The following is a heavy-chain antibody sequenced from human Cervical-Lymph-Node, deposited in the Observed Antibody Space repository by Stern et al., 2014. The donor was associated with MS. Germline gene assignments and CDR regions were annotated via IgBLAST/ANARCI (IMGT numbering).Heavy chain of an antibody. V-gene: IGHV1-69*12. Sequence: QDQLVHSGAEVKQPGSSMKVSCKASGGTFSSIEISWVRQAPGQGLEWLGGISPLFGTTNYAQQVQGRVTIVADESTNTVNMELSRLRSEDTAVYYCVRDQGGIAASWGQGTLVTVSS. CDR1: GGTFSSIE. D-gene: IGHD6-13*01. J-gene: IGHJ4*02. CDR3: VRDQGGIAAS. CDR2: ISPLFGTT.